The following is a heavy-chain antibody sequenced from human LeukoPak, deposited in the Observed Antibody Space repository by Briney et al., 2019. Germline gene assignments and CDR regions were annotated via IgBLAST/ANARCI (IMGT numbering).Heavy chain of an antibody. CDR3: ARDTILGYCSGGSCFEVGFDP. J-gene: IGHJ5*02. D-gene: IGHD2-15*01. CDR2: IIPILGIA. V-gene: IGHV1-69*04. CDR1: GGTFSSYA. Sequence: SVKVSCKASGGTFSSYAISWVRQAPGQGLEWMGRIIPILGIANYAQKFQGRVTITADKSTSTAYMELSSLRSEDTAVYYCARDTILGYCSGGSCFEVGFDPWGQGTLVTVSS.